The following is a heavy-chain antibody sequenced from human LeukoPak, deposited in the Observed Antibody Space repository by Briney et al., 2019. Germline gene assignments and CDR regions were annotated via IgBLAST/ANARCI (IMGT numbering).Heavy chain of an antibody. J-gene: IGHJ5*02. D-gene: IGHD4-17*01. CDR1: GLTVSHNY. CDR2: IHTSGDT. CDR3: IAFGDSNH. Sequence: GGSLRLSCAASGLTVSHNYVSWVRQAPGKGLEWVSAIHTSGDTCYADSVKGRFTISRDTSKNTLYLQINSLRVEDTAVYYCIAFGDSNHWGQGTLVTVSS. V-gene: IGHV3-53*01.